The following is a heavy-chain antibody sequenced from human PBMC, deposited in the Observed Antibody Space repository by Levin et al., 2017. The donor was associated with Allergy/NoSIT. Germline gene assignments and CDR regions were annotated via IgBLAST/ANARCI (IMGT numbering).Heavy chain of an antibody. J-gene: IGHJ4*02. V-gene: IGHV3-30-3*01. CDR3: ARAYRPYVMDYYGSGSLPDY. D-gene: IGHD3-10*01. CDR2: ISYDGSNK. Sequence: GESLKISCAASGFTFSSYAMHWVRQAPGKGLEWVAVISYDGSNKYYADSVKGRFTISRDNSKNTLYLQMNSLRAEDTAVYYCARAYRPYVMDYYGSGSLPDYWGQGTLVTVSS. CDR1: GFTFSSYA.